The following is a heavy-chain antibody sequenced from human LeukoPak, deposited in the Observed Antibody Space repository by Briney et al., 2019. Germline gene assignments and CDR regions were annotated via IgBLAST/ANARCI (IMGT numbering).Heavy chain of an antibody. D-gene: IGHD2-8*01. CDR3: AKDPYCTNGVCYYYYGMDV. CDR2: ISGSGGST. V-gene: IGHV3-23*01. CDR1: GFSSSSYA. Sequence: GGSLRLSCAASGFSSSSYAMSWVRQAPGKGLEWVSAISGSGGSTYYADSVKGRFTISRDNSKNTLYLQMNSLRAEDTAVYYCAKDPYCTNGVCYYYYGMDVWGQGTTVTVSS. J-gene: IGHJ6*02.